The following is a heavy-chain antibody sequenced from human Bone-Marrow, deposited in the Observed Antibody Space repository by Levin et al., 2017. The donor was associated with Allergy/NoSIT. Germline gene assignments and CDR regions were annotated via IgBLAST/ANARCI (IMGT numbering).Heavy chain of an antibody. CDR2: IFYDGSKS. V-gene: IGHV3-30*03. CDR3: VVWIGGVINY. D-gene: IGHD3-16*02. J-gene: IGHJ4*02. CDR1: GLTFSDFG. Sequence: GGSLRLSCAASGLTFSDFGMHWVRQAPGKGLEWVGVIFYDGSKSYYADSVKGRFTISRDNSKNTLYLQMNSLRAEDTALYYCVVWIGGVINYWGQGTLVTVSS.